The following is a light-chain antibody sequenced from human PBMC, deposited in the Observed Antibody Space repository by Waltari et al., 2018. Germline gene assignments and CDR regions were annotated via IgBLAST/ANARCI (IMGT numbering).Light chain of an antibody. V-gene: IGLV1-44*01. CDR1: SSHIGSNT. CDR3: AAWDDSLNGVV. Sequence: QSVLTQQPPASGTPGQRVTISCSGSSSHIGSNTVNWYQQLPGTAPKLLIYSNNQRPSGVPDRFSGSKSGTSAALAISGLQAEDEAYYYCAAWDDSLNGVVFGGGTKLTVL. J-gene: IGLJ2*01. CDR2: SNN.